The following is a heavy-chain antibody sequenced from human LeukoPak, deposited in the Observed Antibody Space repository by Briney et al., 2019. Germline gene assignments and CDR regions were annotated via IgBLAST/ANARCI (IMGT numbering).Heavy chain of an antibody. V-gene: IGHV4-59*08. CDR2: IYYSGST. Sequence: NSSETLSLTCTVSGGSISSYYWSWIRQPPGKGLEWIGYIYYSGSTNYNPSLKSRVTISVDTSKNQFSLKLSSVTAADTAVYYCATWANGLWFGEPLRDVWGKGTTVTVSS. CDR1: GGSISSYY. CDR3: ATWANGLWFGEPLRDV. D-gene: IGHD3-10*01. J-gene: IGHJ6*04.